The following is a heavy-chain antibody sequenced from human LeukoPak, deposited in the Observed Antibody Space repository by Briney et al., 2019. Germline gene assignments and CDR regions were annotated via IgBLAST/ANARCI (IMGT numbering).Heavy chain of an antibody. J-gene: IGHJ4*02. V-gene: IGHV3-21*01. CDR1: GFTFSSYS. CDR2: ISSSSSYI. CDR3: ARDPSTIAVAGTYVY. Sequence: GGSLRLSCEASGFTFSSYSMNWVRQAPGKGLEWVSSISSSSSYIYYADSVKGRFTISRDNAKNSLYLQMNSLRAEDTAVYYCARDPSTIAVAGTYVYWGQGTLVTVSS. D-gene: IGHD6-19*01.